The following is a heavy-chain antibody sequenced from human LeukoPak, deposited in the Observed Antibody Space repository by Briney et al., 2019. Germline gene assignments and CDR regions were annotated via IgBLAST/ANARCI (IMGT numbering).Heavy chain of an antibody. D-gene: IGHD5-18*01. CDR3: ARREGDTSMVRSFDY. J-gene: IGHJ4*02. V-gene: IGHV4-34*01. Sequence: SETLSLTCAVYGGSFSGYYWSWIRQPPGKGLEWIGEINHSGSTNYNPSLKSRVTISVDTSRNQFSLNLSSETAADTAVYYCARREGDTSMVRSFDYWGQGTLVTVSS. CDR1: GGSFSGYY. CDR2: INHSGST.